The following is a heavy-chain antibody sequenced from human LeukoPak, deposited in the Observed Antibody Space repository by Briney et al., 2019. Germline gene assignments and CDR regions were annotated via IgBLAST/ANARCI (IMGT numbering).Heavy chain of an antibody. CDR3: AHSLPGGERYSETTYYFDY. Sequence: SGPTLVKPTQTLTLTCTFSGFSLSTSGVGVGWIRQPPGKALEWLALIYWNDDKRYSPSLKSRLTITKDTSKNQVVLTMTNMDPVDTATYYCAHSLPGGERYSETTYYFDYWGQGTLVTVSS. V-gene: IGHV2-5*01. J-gene: IGHJ4*02. D-gene: IGHD5-12*01. CDR2: IYWNDDK. CDR1: GFSLSTSGVG.